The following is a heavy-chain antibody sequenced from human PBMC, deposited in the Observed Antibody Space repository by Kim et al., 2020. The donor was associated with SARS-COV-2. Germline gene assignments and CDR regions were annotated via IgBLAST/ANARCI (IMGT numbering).Heavy chain of an antibody. CDR2: INAGNGNT. CDR3: ARAGSGYDPTLLDY. V-gene: IGHV1-3*01. Sequence: ASVKVSCKASGYTFTSYAMHWVRQAPGQRLEWMGWINAGNGNTKYSQKFQGRVTITRDTSASTAYMELSSLRSEDTAVYYCARAGSGYDPTLLDYWGQGTLVTVSS. D-gene: IGHD5-12*01. CDR1: GYTFTSYA. J-gene: IGHJ4*02.